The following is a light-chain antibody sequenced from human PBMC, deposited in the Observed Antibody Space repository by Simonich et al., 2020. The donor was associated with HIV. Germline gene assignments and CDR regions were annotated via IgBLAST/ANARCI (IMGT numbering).Light chain of an antibody. CDR1: QNVLYSSNNKNY. J-gene: IGKJ1*01. V-gene: IGKV4-1*01. Sequence: DIVMTQSPDSLAVALGERATINCKSSQNVLYSSNNKNYLAWYQQKPGQPPKLLIYCASTRESGVPDRFSGSGSGTDFTLTISSLQAEDVAVYYCQQYYTTPWTFGQGTKVEI. CDR2: CAS. CDR3: QQYYTTPWT.